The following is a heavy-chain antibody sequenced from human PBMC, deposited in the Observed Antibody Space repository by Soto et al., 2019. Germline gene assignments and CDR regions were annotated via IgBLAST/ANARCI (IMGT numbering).Heavy chain of an antibody. CDR3: GRVYSGYEWGSFDY. CDR1: EFSLSINGLG. J-gene: IGHJ4*02. V-gene: IGHV2-5*02. CDR2: IYRDDDK. D-gene: IGHD5-12*01. Sequence: QITLKESGPTLVKPTQPLTLTCTFSEFSLSINGLGVGWIRQPPGKALEWLALIYRDDDKRYSPSLMSRHTITKDNSKNQVLLTMTNMDPMDTATYYCGRVYSGYEWGSFDYWGQGTLVPVSS.